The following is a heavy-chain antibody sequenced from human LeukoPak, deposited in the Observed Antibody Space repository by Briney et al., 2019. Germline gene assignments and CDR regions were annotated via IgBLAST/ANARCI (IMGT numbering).Heavy chain of an antibody. D-gene: IGHD4-17*01. V-gene: IGHV3-30*04. J-gene: IGHJ4*02. CDR1: GFTFSSYA. CDR3: ARDDYGDYLLGPLMGYFDY. CDR2: ISYDGSNK. Sequence: GSLRLSCAASGFTFSSYAMHWVHQAPGKGLEWVAVISYDGSNKYYADSVKGRFTISRDNSKNTLYLQMNSLRAEDTAVYYCARDDYGDYLLGPLMGYFDYWGQGTLVTVSS.